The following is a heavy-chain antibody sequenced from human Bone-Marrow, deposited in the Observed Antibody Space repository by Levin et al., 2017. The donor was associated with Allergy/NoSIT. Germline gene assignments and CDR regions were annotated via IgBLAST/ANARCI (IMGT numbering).Heavy chain of an antibody. Sequence: PGGSLRLSCTASGFIFTNYEMNWVRQAPGKGLEWLSHISSSSYTIYYADSVKGRFTISRDNAKNSVYLQMNSLRAEDTAIYYCARGKTHGFNYWGQGTLVTVSS. CDR1: GFIFTNYE. V-gene: IGHV3-48*03. CDR2: ISSSSYTI. J-gene: IGHJ4*02. D-gene: IGHD2-2*03. CDR3: ARGKTHGFNY.